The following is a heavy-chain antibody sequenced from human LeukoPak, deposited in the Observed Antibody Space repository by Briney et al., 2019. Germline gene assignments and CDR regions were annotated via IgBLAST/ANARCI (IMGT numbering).Heavy chain of an antibody. CDR3: ASRSRSPRDPQLGYYYMDV. CDR1: GCTFSSYA. CDR2: IIPIFGTA. D-gene: IGHD3-16*01. V-gene: IGHV1-69*05. J-gene: IGHJ6*03. Sequence: GASVKVSCKASGCTFSSYAISLVRQAPAPGLEWMGGIIPIFGTANYAKKFQGRVTITTDESTSTAYMELSSLRSEDTAVYSCASRSRSPRDPQLGYYYMDVWGKGTTVTVSS.